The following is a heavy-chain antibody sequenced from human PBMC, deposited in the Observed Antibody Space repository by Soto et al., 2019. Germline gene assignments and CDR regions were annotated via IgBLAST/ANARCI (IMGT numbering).Heavy chain of an antibody. CDR1: GGTFSSYA. J-gene: IGHJ4*02. CDR2: IIPIFGTA. CDR3: AGDSSGYYCFDY. Sequence: SVQVCCQASGGTFSSYAISWVRQAPGQGLEWMGGIIPIFGTANYAQKFQGRVTITADESTSTAYMELSSLRSEDTAVYYCAGDSSGYYCFDYWGQGTLVTVSS. V-gene: IGHV1-69*13. D-gene: IGHD3-22*01.